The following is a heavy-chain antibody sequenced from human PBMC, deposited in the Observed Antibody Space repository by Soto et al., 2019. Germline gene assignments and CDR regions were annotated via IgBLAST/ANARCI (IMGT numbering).Heavy chain of an antibody. J-gene: IGHJ5*02. CDR3: ARGVNYDILTGYGFDP. CDR2: IWYDGSNK. CDR1: GFTFSSYG. D-gene: IGHD3-9*01. Sequence: GGSLRLSCAASGFTFSSYGMHWVRQAPGKGLEWVAVIWYDGSNKYYADSVKGRFTISRDNSKNTLYLQMNSLRAEDTAVYYCARGVNYDILTGYGFDPWGQGTLVTVSS. V-gene: IGHV3-33*01.